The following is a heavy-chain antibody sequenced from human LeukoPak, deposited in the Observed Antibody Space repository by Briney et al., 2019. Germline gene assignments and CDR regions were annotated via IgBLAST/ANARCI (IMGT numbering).Heavy chain of an antibody. J-gene: IGHJ3*02. V-gene: IGHV3-23*01. CDR3: AKDSLVWGVGDDAFDI. CDR2: ITGSGDTI. Sequence: PGGSLRLSCAASGFTFSMYAMNWVRQAPGKGLEWVSSITGSGDTIYYADSVKGRFTISRDNSKNTLYLQMNSLGADDTAVYYCAKDSLVWGVGDDAFDIWGQGTMVTVSS. D-gene: IGHD3-16*01. CDR1: GFTFSMYA.